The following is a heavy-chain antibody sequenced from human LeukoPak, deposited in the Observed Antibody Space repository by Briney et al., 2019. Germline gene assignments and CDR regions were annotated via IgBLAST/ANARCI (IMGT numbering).Heavy chain of an antibody. CDR1: GYSVTSYW. V-gene: IGHV5-51*01. D-gene: IGHD1-26*01. J-gene: IGHJ4*02. Sequence: GESLKISCKGSGYSVTSYWIGWVRQMPGKGLEWMGIIYPGDSDTRYSPSFQGQVTISADKSISTAYLQWSSLKASDTAMYYCARRYKRMGGSSLRFDYWGQGTLVTVSS. CDR3: ARRYKRMGGSSLRFDY. CDR2: IYPGDSDT.